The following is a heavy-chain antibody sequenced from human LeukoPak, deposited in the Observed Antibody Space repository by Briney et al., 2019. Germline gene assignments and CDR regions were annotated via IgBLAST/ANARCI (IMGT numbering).Heavy chain of an antibody. CDR2: ISSSSSTI. Sequence: PGGSLRLSCAASGFTFSSFSMNWVRQAPGKGLEWVSYISSSSSTIYYADSVKGRFTISRDNAKNSLYLQMNSLRGEDTAVYYCARVDDYGGKRGKYAFDIWGQGTMVTVSS. D-gene: IGHD4-23*01. CDR1: GFTFSSFS. V-gene: IGHV3-48*01. J-gene: IGHJ3*02. CDR3: ARVDDYGGKRGKYAFDI.